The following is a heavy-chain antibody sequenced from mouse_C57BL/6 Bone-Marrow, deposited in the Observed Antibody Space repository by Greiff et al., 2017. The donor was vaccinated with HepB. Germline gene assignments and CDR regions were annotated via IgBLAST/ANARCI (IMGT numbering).Heavy chain of an antibody. CDR1: GYTFTSYG. V-gene: IGHV1-81*01. D-gene: IGHD2-4*01. CDR2: IYPRSGNT. Sequence: VKLMESGAELARPGASVKLSCKASGYTFTSYGISWVKQRTGQGLEWIGEIYPRSGNTYYNEKFKGKATLTADKSSSTAYMELRSLTSEDSAVYFCARAYYDYADYWGQGTTLTVSS. CDR3: ARAYYDYADY. J-gene: IGHJ2*01.